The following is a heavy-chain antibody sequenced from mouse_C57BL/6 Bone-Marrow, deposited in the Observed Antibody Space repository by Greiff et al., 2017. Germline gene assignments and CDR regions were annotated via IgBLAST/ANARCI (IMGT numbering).Heavy chain of an antibody. CDR3: TRGDDWFAY. J-gene: IGHJ3*01. Sequence: VQLQQSGAELVRPGASVKMSCTASGFNIKDDYMHWVKQRPEQGLEWIGWIDPDNGDTEYASKFQGKATITADTSSSTAYLQLSSLTSEDTAVYYCTRGDDWFAYWGQGTLVTVSA. V-gene: IGHV14-4*01. CDR1: GFNIKDDY. D-gene: IGHD2-3*01. CDR2: IDPDNGDT.